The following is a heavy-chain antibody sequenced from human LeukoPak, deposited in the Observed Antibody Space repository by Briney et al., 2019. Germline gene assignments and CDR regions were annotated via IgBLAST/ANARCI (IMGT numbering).Heavy chain of an antibody. CDR2: ISSTSSYI. J-gene: IGHJ4*02. CDR3: ARDEPGMTMTDY. CDR1: RFTFRSYA. V-gene: IGHV3-21*06. D-gene: IGHD4/OR15-4a*01. Sequence: GGSLRLSCAASRFTFRSYALCWVRQAPGKGLEWVSSISSTSSYISYADSVKGRFTISRDNAKNSLYLQMKSLGAEDTAVYYCARDEPGMTMTDYWGQGTLVTVSS.